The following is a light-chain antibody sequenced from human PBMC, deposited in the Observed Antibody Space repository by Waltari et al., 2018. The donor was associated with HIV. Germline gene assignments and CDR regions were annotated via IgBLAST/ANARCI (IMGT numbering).Light chain of an antibody. CDR1: QNIRSY. CDR2: GSS. V-gene: IGKV1-39*01. CDR3: QETYSNKFT. J-gene: IGKJ3*01. Sequence: DIQMTQSPSSLSASVGDRVTITCRASQNIRSYLNWYQQKPGNAPNLLIYGSSTLQSGVPSRFSGSGSGTDFTHTISSLQPEDFANYYCQETYSNKFTFGPGTKVDVK.